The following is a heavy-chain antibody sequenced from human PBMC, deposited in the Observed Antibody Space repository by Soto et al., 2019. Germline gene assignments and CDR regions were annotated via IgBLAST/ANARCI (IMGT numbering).Heavy chain of an antibody. Sequence: ASVKVSCKASGYSFTDYHIHWVRQAPGQGREWLGRINPKSGGTSTAQKFQGWVTMTTDTSISTASMELTRLTSDDTAIYYCASGDSTDCSYGVCSFFYNPGMDVWGQ. CDR2: INPKSGGT. V-gene: IGHV1-2*04. D-gene: IGHD2-8*01. CDR1: GYSFTDYH. J-gene: IGHJ6*02. CDR3: ASGDSTDCSYGVCSFFYNPGMDV.